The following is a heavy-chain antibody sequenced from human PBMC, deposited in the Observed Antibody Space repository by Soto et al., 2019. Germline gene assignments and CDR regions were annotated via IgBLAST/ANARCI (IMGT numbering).Heavy chain of an antibody. J-gene: IGHJ5*02. V-gene: IGHV4-30-4*01. CDR1: GDSMGSGEYY. CDR2: IYYIGTT. CDR3: SRGSTYYGFLT. Sequence: QVQLQESGPGLVKPSQTLSLTCTVSGDSMGSGEYYWTWLRQPPGKGLEWIGYIYYIGTTFYNPSLASRVNISIDTSKHHFSLRLTSVTAADTAVYYCSRGSTYYGFLTWGQGTLVTVSS. D-gene: IGHD3-10*01.